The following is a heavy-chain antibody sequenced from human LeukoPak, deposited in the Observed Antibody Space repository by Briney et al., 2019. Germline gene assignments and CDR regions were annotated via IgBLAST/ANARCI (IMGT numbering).Heavy chain of an antibody. CDR3: AILSVPGDYFDY. V-gene: IGHV3-23*01. D-gene: IGHD3-10*02. J-gene: IGHJ4*02. CDR1: GYSISSGYY. CDR2: ISGSGGST. Sequence: ETLSLTCTVSGYSISSGYYWGWIRQPPGKGLEWVSAISGSGGSTYYADSVKGRFTISRDNSKNTLYLQMNNLRVEDTAVYYCAILSVPGDYFDYWGQGTLVTVSS.